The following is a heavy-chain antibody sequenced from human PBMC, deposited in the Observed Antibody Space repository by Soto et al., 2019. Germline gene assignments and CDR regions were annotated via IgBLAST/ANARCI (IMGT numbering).Heavy chain of an antibody. Sequence: SETLSLTCTVSGGSISSDYWSWIRQPPGKGLEWIGYIYYTGSTNYNPSLKSRVTISLDTSKNRFSLKLSSVTAADTAVYFCARDRLSEQQLGGYYYYDMDVWGQGTTVTVSS. CDR2: IYYTGST. D-gene: IGHD6-13*01. V-gene: IGHV4-59*01. CDR3: ARDRLSEQQLGGYYYYDMDV. J-gene: IGHJ6*02. CDR1: GGSISSDY.